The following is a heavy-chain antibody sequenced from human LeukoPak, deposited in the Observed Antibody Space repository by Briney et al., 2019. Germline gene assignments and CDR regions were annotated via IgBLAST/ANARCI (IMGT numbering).Heavy chain of an antibody. Sequence: SETLSLTCTVSGGSISSSSYYWGWIRQPPGKGLEWIGYIYYSGSTNYKPSLKSRVTISLDTSKNQFSLKLSSVTAADTAVYYCAGGGQWLVQGYWGQGTLVTVSS. CDR1: GGSISSSSYY. V-gene: IGHV4-61*05. CDR2: IYYSGST. J-gene: IGHJ4*02. D-gene: IGHD6-19*01. CDR3: AGGGQWLVQGY.